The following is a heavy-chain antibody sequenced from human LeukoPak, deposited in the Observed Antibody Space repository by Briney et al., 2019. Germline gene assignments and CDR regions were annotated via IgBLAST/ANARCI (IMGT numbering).Heavy chain of an antibody. CDR3: TTGNWGSFSY. CDR2: IKSKTDGGTT. CDR1: GFTFSNAW. J-gene: IGHJ4*02. Sequence: GGSLRLSCAASGFTFSNAWMSWVRQAPGKGLEWVGRIKSKTDGGTTDYAAPVKGRFTISRDDSRHTLYLQVNSLKTEDTAVYYCTTGNWGSFSYWGQGTLVTVSS. D-gene: IGHD7-27*01. V-gene: IGHV3-15*01.